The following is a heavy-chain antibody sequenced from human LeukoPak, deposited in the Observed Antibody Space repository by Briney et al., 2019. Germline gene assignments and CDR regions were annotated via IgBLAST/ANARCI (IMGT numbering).Heavy chain of an antibody. J-gene: IGHJ6*03. CDR1: GFSFSSYG. Sequence: GGSLRLSCAASGFSFSSYGMSWVRQAPGKGLEWVSAISDSGGNTYYADSVKGRLTISRDNSKNTLYLQMNSLRAEDTAVYYCAKGASPYGSDASGYMDVWGKGTTVTVSS. CDR2: ISDSGGNT. V-gene: IGHV3-23*01. CDR3: AKGASPYGSDASGYMDV. D-gene: IGHD3-10*01.